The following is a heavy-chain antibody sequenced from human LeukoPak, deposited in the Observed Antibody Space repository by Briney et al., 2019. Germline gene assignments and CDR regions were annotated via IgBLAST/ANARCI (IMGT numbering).Heavy chain of an antibody. Sequence: SETPSLTCTVSGVSISSSTHYWGWIRQPPGRGLEWIASIYYSGSTHYSPSLKSRVTMSVDTSKNQFSLKLSSVAAADTAVYYCARRSGTVVGNYFDYWGQGTLVTVSS. J-gene: IGHJ4*02. CDR3: ARRSGTVVGNYFDY. CDR1: GVSISSSTHY. CDR2: IYYSGST. V-gene: IGHV4-39*01. D-gene: IGHD6-19*01.